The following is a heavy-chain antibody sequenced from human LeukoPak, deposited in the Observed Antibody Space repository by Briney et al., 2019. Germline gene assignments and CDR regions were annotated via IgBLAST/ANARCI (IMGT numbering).Heavy chain of an antibody. CDR1: GYTFTNYG. CDR3: ARVGYHDRSGFYSVPLY. D-gene: IGHD3-22*01. Sequence: ASVKVSCKASGYTFTNYGISWVRQAPGQGLEWMGWISTYSGNTNYIQKLQGRVTMTTDTSTSTAYMELRSLRSDDTAVYYCARVGYHDRSGFYSVPLYWGQGTLVIVSS. V-gene: IGHV1-18*01. J-gene: IGHJ4*02. CDR2: ISTYSGNT.